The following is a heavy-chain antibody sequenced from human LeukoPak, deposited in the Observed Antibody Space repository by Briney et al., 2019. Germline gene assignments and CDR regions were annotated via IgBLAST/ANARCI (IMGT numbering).Heavy chain of an antibody. D-gene: IGHD3-9*01. V-gene: IGHV4-39*07. CDR3: ARSEGILTGLDY. CDR2: IYHSGST. J-gene: IGHJ4*02. CDR1: GGSISSSSYY. Sequence: PSETLSLTCTVSGGSISSSSYYWGWIRQPPGKGLEWIGEIYHSGSTNYNPSLKSRVTISVDKSKNQFSLKLSSVTAADTAVYYCARSEGILTGLDYWGQGTLVTVSS.